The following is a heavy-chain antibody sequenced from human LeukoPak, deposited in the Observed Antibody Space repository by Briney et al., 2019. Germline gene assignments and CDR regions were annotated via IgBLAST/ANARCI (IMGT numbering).Heavy chain of an antibody. CDR1: GGSISSYY. CDR3: ARASIRYYDSSAYSH. J-gene: IGHJ4*02. CDR2: IYTSGST. V-gene: IGHV4-4*07. D-gene: IGHD3-22*01. Sequence: KPSETLSLTCTVSGGSISSYYWSWIRQPAGKGLEWIGRIYTSGSTNYNPSLKGRVTISVDTSKNQFFLKLSSVTAADTAMYYCARASIRYYDSSAYSHWGQGALVTVSS.